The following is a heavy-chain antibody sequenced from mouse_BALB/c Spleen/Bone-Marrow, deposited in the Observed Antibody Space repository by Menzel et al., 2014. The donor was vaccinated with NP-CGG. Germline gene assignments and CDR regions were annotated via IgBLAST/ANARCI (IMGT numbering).Heavy chain of an antibody. V-gene: IGHV4-1*02. CDR3: ARPDDGYYAMDY. Sequence: VQLQQSGGGLVQPGGSLKLSCAASGFDFSRYWMSWVRQAPGKGLEWIGEINPDSGTINYTPSLKDKFIISRDNAKNTLYLQMSKVRSEDTALYYCARPDDGYYAMDYWGQGTSVTVSS. J-gene: IGHJ4*01. D-gene: IGHD2-3*01. CDR2: INPDSGTI. CDR1: GFDFSRYW.